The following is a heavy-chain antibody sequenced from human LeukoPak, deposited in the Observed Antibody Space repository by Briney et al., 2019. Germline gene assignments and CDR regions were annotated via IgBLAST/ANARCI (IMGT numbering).Heavy chain of an antibody. CDR2: ISYDGINQ. CDR3: TLTTFGVVYYFDY. CDR1: GFTFSSYA. J-gene: IGHJ4*02. V-gene: IGHV3-30*04. Sequence: GRSLRLSCATSGFTFSSYAMHWVGQAPGMGLEWWALISYDGINQYYADSVKGRFIISRDNSKNTLYLQLNSLRLEDTAVYYCTLTTFGVVYYFDYWGQGTLVTVSS. D-gene: IGHD1/OR15-1a*01.